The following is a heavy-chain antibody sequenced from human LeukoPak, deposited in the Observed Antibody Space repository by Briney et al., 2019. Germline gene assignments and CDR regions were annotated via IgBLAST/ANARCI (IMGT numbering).Heavy chain of an antibody. CDR2: ISYNGNT. D-gene: IGHD2-21*01. V-gene: IGHV4-39*01. Sequence: SETLSLICTVSGDSISTNNYFWGWICQPPGKGLEWIGEISYNGNTYYNPSLKSRVTISVDTSKNQFSLKLSSVIAADTAVYYCARRSLLAAVITSHYYDYWGQGALVTVSS. J-gene: IGHJ4*02. CDR3: ARRSLLAAVITSHYYDY. CDR1: GDSISTNNYF.